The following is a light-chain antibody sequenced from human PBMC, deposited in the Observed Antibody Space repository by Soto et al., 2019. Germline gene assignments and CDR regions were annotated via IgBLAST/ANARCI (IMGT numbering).Light chain of an antibody. Sequence: LVMTQSPATLSLSPGEKATLSCRASQSVRNYLAWYQQRPGQAPRLLIFGASTRATDIPARFSGSGSGTEFTLTISSLQSADFAVYYCQQYNNWPRTFGQGPKVDIK. CDR1: QSVRNY. V-gene: IGKV3-15*01. J-gene: IGKJ1*01. CDR3: QQYNNWPRT. CDR2: GAS.